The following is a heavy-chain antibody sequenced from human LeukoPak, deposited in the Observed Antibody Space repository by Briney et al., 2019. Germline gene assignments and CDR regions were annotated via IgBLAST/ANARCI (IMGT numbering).Heavy chain of an antibody. Sequence: PGGSLRLSCAASGFTFSSYEMNWVRQAPGKGLEWVSDISSSGGTIYYADSVKGRFTISSDNAKNLLYLKMNNLRAEDTAVYYCARDRGGVGATSFAYWGQGTLVTVSS. J-gene: IGHJ4*02. CDR2: ISSSGGTI. CDR1: GFTFSSYE. D-gene: IGHD1-26*01. CDR3: ARDRGGVGATSFAY. V-gene: IGHV3-48*03.